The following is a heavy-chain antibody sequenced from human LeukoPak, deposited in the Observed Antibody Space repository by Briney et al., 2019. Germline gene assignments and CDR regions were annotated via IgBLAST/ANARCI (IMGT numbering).Heavy chain of an antibody. CDR3: ARSLTAAAGNLGY. J-gene: IGHJ4*02. CDR2: ISSSTGYI. CDR1: GFTFSSYS. V-gene: IGHV3-21*01. D-gene: IGHD6-13*01. Sequence: GGSLRLSCAASGFTFSSYSMNWVRQAPGGGLSWGSAISSSTGYINYADSVRGRFTISRDNAKNSLYLQMNSLRAEDTAVYYCARSLTAAAGNLGYWGQGTLITVSS.